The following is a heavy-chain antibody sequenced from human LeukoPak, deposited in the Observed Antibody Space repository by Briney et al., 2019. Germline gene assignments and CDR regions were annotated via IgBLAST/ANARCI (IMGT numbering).Heavy chain of an antibody. V-gene: IGHV4-59*08. CDR1: GGSISSYY. J-gene: IGHJ4*02. CDR2: IYYSGST. CDR3: ARHSTHYYDSSGYYYDFDY. D-gene: IGHD3-22*01. Sequence: KPSETLSLTCTVSGGSISSYYWSWIRQPPGKGLEWIGYIYYSGSTNYNPSLKSRVTISVDTSKNQFSLKLSSVTAADTAVYYCARHSTHYYDSSGYYYDFDYWGQGTLVTVSS.